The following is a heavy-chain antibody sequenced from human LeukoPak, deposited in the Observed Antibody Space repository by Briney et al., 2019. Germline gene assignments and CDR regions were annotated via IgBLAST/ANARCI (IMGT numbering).Heavy chain of an antibody. CDR3: ARDPGAGVPAANFDY. CDR2: IYPGDSDT. J-gene: IGHJ4*02. D-gene: IGHD2-2*01. V-gene: IGHV5-51*01. CDR1: GYSFTTYW. Sequence: GESLKISCKGSGYSFTTYWIGWVRQMPGKGLEWMGIIYPGDSDTRYSPSFQGQVTISTDKSISTAYLQWSSLKASDTAMYYCARDPGAGVPAANFDYWGQGTLVTVSS.